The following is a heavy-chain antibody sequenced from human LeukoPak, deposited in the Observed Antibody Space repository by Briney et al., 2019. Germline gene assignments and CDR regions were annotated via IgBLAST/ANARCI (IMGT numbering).Heavy chain of an antibody. J-gene: IGHJ4*02. V-gene: IGHV3-48*02. CDR1: GFTFSSYS. CDR2: ISSSSSTI. CDR3: ARDRVTIFGVVIGFDY. D-gene: IGHD3-3*01. Sequence: AGGSLRLSCAASGFTFSSYSMNWVRRAPGKGLEWVSYISSSSSTIYYADSVKGRFTISRDNAKNSLYLQMNSLRDEDTAVYYCARDRVTIFGVVIGFDYWGQGTLVTVSS.